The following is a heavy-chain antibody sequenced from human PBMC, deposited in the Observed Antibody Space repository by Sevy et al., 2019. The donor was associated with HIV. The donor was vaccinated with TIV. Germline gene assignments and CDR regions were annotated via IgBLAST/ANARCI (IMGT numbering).Heavy chain of an antibody. J-gene: IGHJ4*02. Sequence: ASVKVSCKVSGYTLTELCMHWVRQAPGKGLEWMGGFDPEDGETIYAQKFQGRVTMTEDTSTDTAYLELSSLRSEDTAVYYCATAREYYEDNSGYFDDWGPGTLVTVSS. V-gene: IGHV1-24*01. D-gene: IGHD3-22*01. CDR3: ATAREYYEDNSGYFDD. CDR2: FDPEDGET. CDR1: GYTLTELC.